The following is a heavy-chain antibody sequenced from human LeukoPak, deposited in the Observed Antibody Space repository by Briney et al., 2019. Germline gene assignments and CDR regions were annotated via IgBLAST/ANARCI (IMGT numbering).Heavy chain of an antibody. V-gene: IGHV1-46*01. D-gene: IGHD3-16*02. CDR1: GYTFTSYY. CDR2: INPSGGST. J-gene: IGHJ4*02. Sequence: ASVKVSCKASGYTFTSYYMNWVRQAPGQGLEWMGIINPSGGSTSYAQKFQGRVTMTRDTSTSTVYMELSSLRSEDTAVYYCARDHYDYVWGSYRYTLDYWGQGTLVTVSS. CDR3: ARDHYDYVWGSYRYTLDY.